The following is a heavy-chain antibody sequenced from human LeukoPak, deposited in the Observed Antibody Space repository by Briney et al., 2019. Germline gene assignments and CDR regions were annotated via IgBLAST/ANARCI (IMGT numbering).Heavy chain of an antibody. CDR2: IYYSGST. J-gene: IGHJ4*02. Sequence: PSETLSLTCTVSGGSISGGGYYWSWIRQHPGKGLEWIANIYYSGSTDYNPSLKSRVTISVDTSKNQFSLKLSSVTAADTAVYYCAREVGATQVLDYWGQGTLVTVSS. D-gene: IGHD1-26*01. V-gene: IGHV4-31*02. CDR3: AREVGATQVLDY. CDR1: GGSISGGGYY.